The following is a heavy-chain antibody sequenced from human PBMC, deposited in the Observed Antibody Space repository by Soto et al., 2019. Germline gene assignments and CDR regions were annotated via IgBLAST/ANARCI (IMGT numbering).Heavy chain of an antibody. J-gene: IGHJ5*02. V-gene: IGHV3-15*01. CDR1: GINFNYAW. CDR3: AYTGFHTLRLDP. CDR2: ILSRNGGGTT. Sequence: GGSLRLSCVVSGINFNYAWMIWVRQAPGKELEWVGRILSRNGGGTTDFAAPVKSRFAISRDDSRNTVYLQMNSLKTEDTGVYYCAYTGFHTLRLDPWGQGSLVTVSS.